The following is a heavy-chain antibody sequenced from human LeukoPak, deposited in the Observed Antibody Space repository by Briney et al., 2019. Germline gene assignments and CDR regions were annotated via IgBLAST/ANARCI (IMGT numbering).Heavy chain of an antibody. CDR3: ARVNINNWHSCDY. Sequence: PSETLSLTCAVSGGSISSNNWWGWVRQPPGKGLEWIGEIYHSGSPNYNPSLKSRVTISVDRSRNHFSLNLSSVTAADTAVYYCARVNINNWHSCDYWGQGTLVTVSS. J-gene: IGHJ4*02. CDR1: GGSISSNNW. CDR2: IYHSGSP. V-gene: IGHV4-4*02. D-gene: IGHD1-1*01.